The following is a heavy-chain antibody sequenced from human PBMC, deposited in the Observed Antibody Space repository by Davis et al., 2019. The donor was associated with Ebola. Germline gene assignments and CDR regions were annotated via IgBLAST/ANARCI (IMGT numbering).Heavy chain of an antibody. V-gene: IGHV4-34*01. CDR3: ARVLDYCSSTSCFEVYYYMDV. CDR1: GGSFSGYY. D-gene: IGHD2-2*01. CDR2: INHSGST. Sequence: PSETLSLTCAVYGGSFSGYYWSWIRQPPGKGLEWIGEINHSGSTNYNPSLKSRVTISVDTSKNQFSLKLSSVTAADTAVYYCARVLDYCSSTSCFEVYYYMDVWGKGTTVTVSS. J-gene: IGHJ6*03.